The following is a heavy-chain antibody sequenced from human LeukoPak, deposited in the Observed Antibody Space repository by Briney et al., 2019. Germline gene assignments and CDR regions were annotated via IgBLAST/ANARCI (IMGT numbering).Heavy chain of an antibody. CDR2: INPGDSDT. J-gene: IGHJ4*02. CDR1: GYSFTTYW. D-gene: IGHD5-18*01. CDR3: ARQGAMVTLDY. V-gene: IGHV5-51*01. Sequence: GESLKISCKGSGYSFTTYWIGWVRQMPGKGLELMGIINPGDSDTRYSPSSQGQVTISADKSISTAYLQWSSLKASDTAMYYCARQGAMVTLDYWGQGTLVTVSS.